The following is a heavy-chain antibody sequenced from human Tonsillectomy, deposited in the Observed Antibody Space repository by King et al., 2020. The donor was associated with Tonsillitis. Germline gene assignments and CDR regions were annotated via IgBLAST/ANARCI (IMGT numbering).Heavy chain of an antibody. CDR1: GFTFVDYG. V-gene: IGHV3-20*04. D-gene: IGHD5-12*01. CDR2: INWNGGST. J-gene: IGHJ4*02. CDR3: VRDPGVATIWDRPIDY. Sequence: VQLVESGGGVVRPGGSLRLSCAASGFTFVDYGMTWVRQAPGKGLEWVSGINWNGGSTHYADSVKGRLTISRDNAKNSLYLQMNSLRAEDTALYYCVRDPGVATIWDRPIDYWGQGTLVTVSS.